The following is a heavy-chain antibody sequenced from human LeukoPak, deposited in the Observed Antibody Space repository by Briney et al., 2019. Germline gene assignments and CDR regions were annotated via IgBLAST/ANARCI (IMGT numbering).Heavy chain of an antibody. J-gene: IGHJ4*02. CDR2: IYYSGST. CDR1: GASFSGYY. Sequence: SETLSLTCTVYGASFSGYYWTWIRQPPGKGLEWIGYIYYSGSTNYNPSLKSRVTISVDTSKNQFSLKLSSVTAADTAVYYCAREERDGSGSYYWGQGTLVTVSS. D-gene: IGHD3-10*01. CDR3: AREERDGSGSYY. V-gene: IGHV4-59*01.